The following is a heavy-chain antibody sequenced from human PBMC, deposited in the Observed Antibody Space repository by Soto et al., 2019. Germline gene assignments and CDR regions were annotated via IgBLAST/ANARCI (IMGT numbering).Heavy chain of an antibody. Sequence: SETLSLTCTVSGDSIRSGNHYWSWIRQPPGKGLEWIGYIYYSGSTYYSPSLKSRVTISVDTSKNQSSLKLNSVTVADTAVYYCARVDILTVHGCMDVWGQGTTVTVSS. V-gene: IGHV4-30-4*01. CDR2: IYYSGST. D-gene: IGHD3-9*01. CDR1: GDSIRSGNHY. J-gene: IGHJ6*02. CDR3: ARVDILTVHGCMDV.